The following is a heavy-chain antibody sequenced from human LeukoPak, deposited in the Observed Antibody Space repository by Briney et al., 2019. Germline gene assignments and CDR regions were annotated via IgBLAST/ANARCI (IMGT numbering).Heavy chain of an antibody. CDR2: VKQDGREI. J-gene: IGHJ4*02. Sequence: GGSLRLSCAASGFTLSSYWMSWVRQAPGKGLEWVANVKQDGREIYYVDSVKGRFTISRDNAKNSLYLQMNSLRAGDAAVYYCAKAPVTTCSGAYCYPFDYWSQGTLVTVSS. CDR1: GFTLSSYW. D-gene: IGHD2-15*01. V-gene: IGHV3-7*03. CDR3: AKAPVTTCSGAYCYPFDY.